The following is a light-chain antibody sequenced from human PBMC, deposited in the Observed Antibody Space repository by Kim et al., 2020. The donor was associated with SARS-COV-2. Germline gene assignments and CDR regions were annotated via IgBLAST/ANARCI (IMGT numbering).Light chain of an antibody. CDR1: TTYLENYNL. CDR2: EVS. J-gene: IGLJ2*01. CDR3: CSYVGYSPHVV. Sequence: QSALTQSASVSGSPGQSITISCAGTTTYLENYNLVSWYQQHPGKTPNLIIYEVSKRPSGVSNRFSGSKSGNTASLTISGLQAEDEADYYCCSYVGYSPHVVFGGGTKVTVL. V-gene: IGLV2-23*02.